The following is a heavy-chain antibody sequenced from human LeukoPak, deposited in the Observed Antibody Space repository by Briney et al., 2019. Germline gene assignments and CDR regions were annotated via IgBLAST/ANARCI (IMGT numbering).Heavy chain of an antibody. Sequence: PGGSLRLSCAGSGFGFSDAWMSWVRQAPGKGLEWVSYISNSGSSIYYADSVKGRFTTSRDNAKSSLYLQMNSLRAEDTAVYYCGRGHWGLDYWGQGALVTVSS. J-gene: IGHJ4*02. CDR2: ISNSGSSI. CDR1: GFGFSDAW. CDR3: GRGHWGLDY. D-gene: IGHD7-27*01. V-gene: IGHV3-11*04.